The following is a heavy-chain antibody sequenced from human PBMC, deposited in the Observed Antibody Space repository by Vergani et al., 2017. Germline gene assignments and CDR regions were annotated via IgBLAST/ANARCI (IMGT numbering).Heavy chain of an antibody. CDR1: GYIFKNYY. D-gene: IGHD3-10*01. CDR3: ARTSSISGSYYNGEWDY. Sequence: VQLVQSGAEVRKPGASVTVSCTASGYIFKNYYIHWLRQAPGQAFEWMGILNPTTGHTTSAQKFMGRATMTRDTSTRTVYMDLTGLRSDDTAMYYCARTSSISGSYYNGEWDYWGQGTLVVVSS. V-gene: IGHV1-46*02. CDR2: LNPTTGHT. J-gene: IGHJ4*02.